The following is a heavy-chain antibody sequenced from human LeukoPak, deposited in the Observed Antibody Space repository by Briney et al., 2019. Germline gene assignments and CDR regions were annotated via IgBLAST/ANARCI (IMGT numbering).Heavy chain of an antibody. D-gene: IGHD6-13*01. CDR2: ISGSGGST. J-gene: IGHJ4*02. CDR3: AKPLAAAGTGLFDY. V-gene: IGHV3-23*01. Sequence: PSETLSLTCAVYGGSFSGYYWSWIRQPPGKGLEWVSAISGSGGSTYYADSVKGRFTISRDNSKNTLYLQMNSLRAEDTAVYYCAKPLAAAGTGLFDYWGQGTLVTVSS. CDR1: GGSFSGYY.